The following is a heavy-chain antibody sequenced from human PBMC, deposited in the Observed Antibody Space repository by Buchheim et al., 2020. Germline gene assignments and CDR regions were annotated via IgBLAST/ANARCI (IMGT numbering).Heavy chain of an antibody. CDR1: GGSFSGYY. V-gene: IGHV4-34*01. J-gene: IGHJ4*02. Sequence: QVQLQQWGAGLLKPSETLSLTCAVYGGSFSGYYWSWIRQPPGKGLEWIGEIHPSGSTHYNPSLESRVTMSVDTPKHQFSLELRSVTAADTAVYYCARGLDHAKSGYWGQGTL. CDR2: IHPSGST. CDR3: ARGLDHAKSGY. D-gene: IGHD6-6*01.